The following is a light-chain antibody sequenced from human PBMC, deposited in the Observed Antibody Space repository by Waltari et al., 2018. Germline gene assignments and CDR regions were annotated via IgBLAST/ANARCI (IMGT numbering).Light chain of an antibody. CDR2: DAS. CDR3: HQRSLWPWT. V-gene: IGKV3-11*01. J-gene: IGKJ1*01. Sequence: IVLTQSPATLSLSPGERATLSCRASQTVSTYLAWFQQKPGQAPGLLIYDASNRAPGIPARFSGSGSGTDFSLTISSLEPEDFAVYYCHQRSLWPWTFGQGTKVAIK. CDR1: QTVSTY.